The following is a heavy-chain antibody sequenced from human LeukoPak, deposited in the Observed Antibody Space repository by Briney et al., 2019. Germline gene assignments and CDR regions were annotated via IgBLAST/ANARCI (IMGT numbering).Heavy chain of an antibody. V-gene: IGHV1-2*02. Sequence: GASVKVSCKASGYTFTGYYMHWVRQAPGQGLEWMGWINPNSGGTNYAQKFQGRVTMTRDTSISTAYMELSRLRSDDTAVYYCARLGSGYLPDYSYYYMDVWGKGTTVTVSS. CDR3: ARLGSGYLPDYSYYYMDV. CDR1: GYTFTGYY. D-gene: IGHD3-22*01. J-gene: IGHJ6*03. CDR2: INPNSGGT.